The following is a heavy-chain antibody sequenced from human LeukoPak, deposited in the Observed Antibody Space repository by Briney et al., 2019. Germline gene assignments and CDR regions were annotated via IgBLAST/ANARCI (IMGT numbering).Heavy chain of an antibody. D-gene: IGHD3-10*01. CDR2: ISGSGGST. Sequence: QPGGSLRLSCAASGFTFSSHAMSWVRQAPGKGLEWVSAISGSGGSTYYADSVKGRFTISRDNSKNTLYLQMNSLRAEDTAVYYCAKEWITMVRGVIISAFDYWGQGTLVTVSS. CDR1: GFTFSSHA. V-gene: IGHV3-23*01. CDR3: AKEWITMVRGVIISAFDY. J-gene: IGHJ4*02.